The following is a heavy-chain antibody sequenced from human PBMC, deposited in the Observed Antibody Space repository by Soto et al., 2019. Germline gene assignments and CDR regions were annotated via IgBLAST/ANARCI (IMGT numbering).Heavy chain of an antibody. CDR3: ARGPRTWGVDY. D-gene: IGHD7-27*01. CDR2: MNPNNGNT. CDR1: AYTFTSYD. J-gene: IGHJ4*02. V-gene: IGHV1-8*01. Sequence: QVQLVQSGAEVKKPGASVKVSCKAAAYTFTSYDINWVRQATGQDFEWMGWMNPNNGNTDYAQKLQGRVTMTRDTSKSTALMELSSMTSADTAVYYCARGPRTWGVDYWGQGTLVTVSS.